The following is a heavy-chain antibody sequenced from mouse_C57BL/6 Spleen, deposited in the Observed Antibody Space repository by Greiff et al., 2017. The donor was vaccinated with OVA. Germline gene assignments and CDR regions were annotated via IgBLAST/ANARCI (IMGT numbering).Heavy chain of an antibody. CDR1: GYAFSSSW. V-gene: IGHV1-82*01. J-gene: IGHJ4*01. CDR2: IYPGDGDT. CDR3: ARCPYDGYSYYAMDY. Sequence: QVQLQQSGPELVKPGASVKISCKASGYAFSSSWLNWVKQRPGKGLEWIGRIYPGDGDTNYNGKFKGKATLTADKSSSTAYMQLSSLTSEDSAVYFCARCPYDGYSYYAMDYWGQGTSVTVSS. D-gene: IGHD2-3*01.